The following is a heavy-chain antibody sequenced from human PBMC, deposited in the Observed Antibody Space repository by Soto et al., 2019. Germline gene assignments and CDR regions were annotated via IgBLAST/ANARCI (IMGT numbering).Heavy chain of an antibody. CDR1: GGSISSGGYY. Sequence: PSETLSLTCTVSGGSISSGGYYWSWIRQHPGKGLEWIGYIYYSGSTYYNPSLKSRVTISVDTSKNQFSLKLSSVTAAGTAVYYCARRAVTTVEAYYYYYYGMDVWGQGTTVTVS. CDR3: ARRAVTTVEAYYYYYYGMDV. V-gene: IGHV4-31*03. CDR2: IYYSGST. D-gene: IGHD4-4*01. J-gene: IGHJ6*02.